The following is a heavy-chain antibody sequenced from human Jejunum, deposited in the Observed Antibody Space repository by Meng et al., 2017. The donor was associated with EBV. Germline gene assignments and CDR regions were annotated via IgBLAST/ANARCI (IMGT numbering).Heavy chain of an antibody. CDR2: INGDGSST. Sequence: EVQLVESGGGLVQPWGSLSLSGAASGFSFSSSWMHWVSQAPGKGLEWVSRINGDGSSTSYADSVKGRFTISRDNPKNTLYLQMNSLRVEDTAIYYCGRVYITSCCWCDPWGQGTLVTVSS. V-gene: IGHV3-74*01. CDR1: GFSFSSSW. J-gene: IGHJ5*02. D-gene: IGHD6-13*01. CDR3: GRVYITSCCWCDP.